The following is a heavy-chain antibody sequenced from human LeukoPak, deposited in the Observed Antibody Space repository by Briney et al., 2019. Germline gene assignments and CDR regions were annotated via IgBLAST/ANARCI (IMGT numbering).Heavy chain of an antibody. J-gene: IGHJ4*02. V-gene: IGHV4-34*01. CDR2: INHSGST. CDR3: ARSRVRRYFYY. CDR1: GGSFSDYY. Sequence: SETLSLTCAVYGGSFSDYYWSWIRQPPGKGLEWIGEINHSGSTNYNPSLKSRVTISVDTSKNQFSLKLSSVTAADTAVYYCARSRVRRYFYYWGQGTLGTGSS.